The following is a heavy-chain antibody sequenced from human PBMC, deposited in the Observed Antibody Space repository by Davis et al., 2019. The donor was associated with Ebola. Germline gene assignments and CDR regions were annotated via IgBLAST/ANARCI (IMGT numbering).Heavy chain of an antibody. CDR1: CYCILTYG. D-gene: IGHD6-13*01. Sequence: AVQISFKASCYCILTYGVSWVLQAAAHGLEWMGWISAYNGNINYAQKRQGRVTMTKDTSTSTAYMELRILRSADTAVYYCARWQQLVDYLDYWGQGTLVTVSS. CDR3: ARWQQLVDYLDY. J-gene: IGHJ4*02. CDR2: ISAYNGNI. V-gene: IGHV1-18*01.